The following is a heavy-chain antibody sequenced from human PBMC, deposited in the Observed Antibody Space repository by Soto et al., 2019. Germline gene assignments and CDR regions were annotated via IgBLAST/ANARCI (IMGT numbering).Heavy chain of an antibody. D-gene: IGHD1-1*01. CDR3: VRDGTKTVRDWFDP. CDR1: GASISGFY. Sequence: PSETLSLTCTVSGASISGFYWSWIRKSAGKGLEWIGRIYATGTTDYNPSLRSRVMVSVDTSKKQFSLKLRSVTAADTAVYYCVRDGTKTVRDWFDPWGQGISVTVSS. CDR2: IYATGTT. V-gene: IGHV4-4*07. J-gene: IGHJ5*02.